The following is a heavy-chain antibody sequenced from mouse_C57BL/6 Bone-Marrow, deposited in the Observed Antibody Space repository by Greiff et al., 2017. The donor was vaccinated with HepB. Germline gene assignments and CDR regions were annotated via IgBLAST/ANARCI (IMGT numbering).Heavy chain of an antibody. CDR2: IDPANGNT. CDR3: ARGGYYYGSSPYYFDY. J-gene: IGHJ2*01. CDR1: GFNIKNTY. Sequence: EVQLQQSVAELVRPGASVKLSCTASGFNIKNTYMPWVKQRPEQGLEWIGRIDPANGNTKYAPKFQGKATITADTSSNTAYLQLSSLTSEDTAIYYCARGGYYYGSSPYYFDYWGQGTTLTVSS. D-gene: IGHD1-1*01. V-gene: IGHV14-3*01.